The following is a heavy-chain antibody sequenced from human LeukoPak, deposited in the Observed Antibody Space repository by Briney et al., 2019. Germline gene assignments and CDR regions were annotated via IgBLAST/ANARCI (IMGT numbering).Heavy chain of an antibody. CDR2: IIPIFGTA. Sequence: RRPSVKVSCKASGGTFSSYAISWVRQAPGQGLEWMGGIIPIFGTANYAQKFQGRVTITADESTSTAYMELSSLRSEDTAVYYCARGLGSYRPEYFQHWGQGTLVTVSS. CDR1: GGTFSSYA. J-gene: IGHJ1*01. CDR3: ARGLGSYRPEYFQH. V-gene: IGHV1-69*13. D-gene: IGHD1-26*01.